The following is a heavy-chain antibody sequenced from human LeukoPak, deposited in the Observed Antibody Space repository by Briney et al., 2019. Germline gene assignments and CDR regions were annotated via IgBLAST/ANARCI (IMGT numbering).Heavy chain of an antibody. CDR2: ISSSSSTI. CDR3: ASAYGSGSYGYYYYYYGMDV. CDR1: GFPFSKAW. Sequence: PGGSLRLSCAVLGSGFPFSKAWMSWVRQAPGKGLEWVSYISSSSSTIYYADSVKGRFTISRDNAKNSLYLQMNSLRAEDTAVYYCASAYGSGSYGYYYYYYGMDVWGQGTAVTVSS. V-gene: IGHV3-48*01. D-gene: IGHD3-10*01. J-gene: IGHJ6*02.